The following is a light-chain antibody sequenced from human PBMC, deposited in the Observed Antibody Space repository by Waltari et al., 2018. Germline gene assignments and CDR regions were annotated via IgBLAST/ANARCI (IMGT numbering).Light chain of an antibody. CDR1: SNDVGGYNL. CDR2: EVT. V-gene: IGLV2-23*02. J-gene: IGLJ2*01. Sequence: QSALTQPASVSGSPGQSITISCTGTSNDVGGYNLVSWYQQHPGKAPKLMVCEVTRRPSGGSNRFAGSKSGNTASLTISGLQAEDEADYYCCSYAGTFTYVLFGGGTKLTVL. CDR3: CSYAGTFTYVL.